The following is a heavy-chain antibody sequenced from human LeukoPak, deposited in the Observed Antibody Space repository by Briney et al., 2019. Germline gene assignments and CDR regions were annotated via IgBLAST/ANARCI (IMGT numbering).Heavy chain of an antibody. V-gene: IGHV3-7*01. Sequence: GGSLRLSCAASGFTFSSYWLSWVRQTPGKGLEWVANIEQDGSEKYYVDSVKGRFTISRDNAENSLYLQMNSLRAEDTAVYFCARGPLQYCSGTSCYFDPWGQGTLVTVSS. J-gene: IGHJ5*02. D-gene: IGHD2-2*01. CDR2: IEQDGSEK. CDR1: GFTFSSYW. CDR3: ARGPLQYCSGTSCYFDP.